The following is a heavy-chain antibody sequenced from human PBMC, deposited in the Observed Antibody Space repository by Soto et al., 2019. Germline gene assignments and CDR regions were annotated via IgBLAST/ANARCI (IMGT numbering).Heavy chain of an antibody. Sequence: EVQVLESGGGLVQPGGSLRLSCAASGFIFSSYAMTWVRQAPGKGLEWVSGISGSGGSTYYADSVKGRFTISRDNSKNTLYLQMNSLRAENTAVYYCAKVTGANTPVFDYWGQGTLVTVSS. D-gene: IGHD1-7*01. J-gene: IGHJ4*02. V-gene: IGHV3-23*01. CDR1: GFIFSSYA. CDR2: ISGSGGST. CDR3: AKVTGANTPVFDY.